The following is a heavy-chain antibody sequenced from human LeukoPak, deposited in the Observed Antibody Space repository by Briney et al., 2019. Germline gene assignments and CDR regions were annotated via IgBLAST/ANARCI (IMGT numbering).Heavy chain of an antibody. J-gene: IGHJ1*01. CDR2: ISSSSSYI. CDR1: GFTFSSYS. V-gene: IGHV3-21*01. D-gene: IGHD3-3*01. CDR3: ATGGIFGVVRAEYLQY. Sequence: KPGGSLRLSCAASGFTFSSYSMNWVRQAPGKGLEWVSSISSSSSYIYYADSVKGRFTISRDNAKNSLYLQMNSLRDEDTAVYYCATGGIFGVVRAEYLQYWGQGSLVTVSS.